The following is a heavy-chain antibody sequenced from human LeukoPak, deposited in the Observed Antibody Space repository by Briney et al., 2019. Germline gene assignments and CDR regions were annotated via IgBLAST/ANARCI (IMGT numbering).Heavy chain of an antibody. Sequence: GGSLRLSCEASGFTVSNNYMSWVRQAPGKGLEWVSLIYSDDSTYYPDSVKVRFTISRDNSKNTLYLQMNSLRAEDTAVYYCAGYGSGTYYDVYWGQGTLVTVSS. CDR3: AGYGSGTYYDVY. J-gene: IGHJ4*02. D-gene: IGHD3-10*01. V-gene: IGHV3-66*01. CDR1: GFTVSNNY. CDR2: IYSDDST.